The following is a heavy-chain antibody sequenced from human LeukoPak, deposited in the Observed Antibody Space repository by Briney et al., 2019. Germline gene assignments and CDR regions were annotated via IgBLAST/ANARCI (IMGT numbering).Heavy chain of an antibody. Sequence: ASVKVSCKVSGYTLTELSMHWVRQAPGKGLEWMGGFDPEDGETIYAQKFQGRVTMTRDMSTSTVYMELSSLRSEDTAVYYCARDRKPYLEALRRGDYFDYWGQGTLVTVSS. CDR2: FDPEDGET. CDR3: ARDRKPYLEALRRGDYFDY. D-gene: IGHD3-16*01. CDR1: GYTLTELS. V-gene: IGHV1-24*01. J-gene: IGHJ4*02.